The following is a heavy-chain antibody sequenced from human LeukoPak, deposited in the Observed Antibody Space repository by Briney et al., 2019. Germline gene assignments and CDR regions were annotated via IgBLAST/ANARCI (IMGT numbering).Heavy chain of an antibody. Sequence: PSETLSLTCTVSGDSIISSSFLWGWVRQPPGKGLEWLGSIFFRGTTYYNPSLKSRVTISVDTAKSQLFLSLRSVTAADAAVYYCARSGSYPPWALNWFAPWGPGHLVTVSS. J-gene: IGHJ5*02. CDR1: GDSIISSSFL. CDR2: IFFRGTT. V-gene: IGHV4-39*01. CDR3: ARSGSYPPWALNWFAP. D-gene: IGHD3-10*01.